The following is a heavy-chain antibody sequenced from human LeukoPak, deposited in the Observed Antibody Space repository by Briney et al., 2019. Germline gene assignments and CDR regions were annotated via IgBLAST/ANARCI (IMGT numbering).Heavy chain of an antibody. CDR1: GGSFSGYY. J-gene: IGHJ6*02. CDR3: ARGKYSSSWNYGMDV. V-gene: IGHV4-34*01. CDR2: INHSGST. Sequence: SETLSLTCAVYGGSFSGYYWSWVRQPPGKGLEWIGEINHSGSTNYNPSLKSRVTISVDTSKNQFSLKLSSVTAADTAVYYCARGKYSSSWNYGMDVWGQGTTVTVSS. D-gene: IGHD6-13*01.